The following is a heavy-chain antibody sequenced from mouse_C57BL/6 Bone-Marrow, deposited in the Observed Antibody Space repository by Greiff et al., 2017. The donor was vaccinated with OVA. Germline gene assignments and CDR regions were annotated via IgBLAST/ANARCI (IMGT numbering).Heavy chain of an antibody. D-gene: IGHD1-1*01. Sequence: EVKLVESGGDLVKPGGSLKLSCAASGFTFSSYGMSWVRQTPDKRLEWVATISSGGSYTYYPDSVKGRFTISRDNAKNTLYLQMSSLKSEDTAMYYCASHYYGSSYGDYWGQGTTLTVSS. V-gene: IGHV5-6*01. CDR1: GFTFSSYG. J-gene: IGHJ2*01. CDR2: ISSGGSYT. CDR3: ASHYYGSSYGDY.